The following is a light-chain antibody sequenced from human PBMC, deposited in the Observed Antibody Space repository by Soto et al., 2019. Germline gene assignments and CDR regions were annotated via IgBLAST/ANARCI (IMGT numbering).Light chain of an antibody. J-gene: IGKJ1*01. CDR2: GAS. Sequence: EIVMTQSPATLSVSPGERATLSCRASQSVSSNLAWYQQKPGQAPSLLIYGASTRATGTPARFSGSGSGTDFTLTISSLEPEDFAVYYCQQRSNWPGTFGQGTKWIS. CDR3: QQRSNWPGT. CDR1: QSVSSN. V-gene: IGKV3-15*01.